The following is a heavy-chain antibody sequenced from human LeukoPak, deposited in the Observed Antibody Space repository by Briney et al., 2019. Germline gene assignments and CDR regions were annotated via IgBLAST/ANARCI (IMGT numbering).Heavy chain of an antibody. J-gene: IGHJ5*02. CDR2: GTT. CDR1: GDSISSNHYY. D-gene: IGHD3-10*01. CDR3: ARTGGYMVRGVQNWFDP. V-gene: IGHV4-39*01. Sequence: SETLSLTCTVSGDSISSNHYYWGWARQPPGKGLEWIGSGTTYYNPSLKSRVTISVDTSKNQFSLKLSSVTAADTAVYYCARTGGYMVRGVQNWFDPWGQGTLVTVSS.